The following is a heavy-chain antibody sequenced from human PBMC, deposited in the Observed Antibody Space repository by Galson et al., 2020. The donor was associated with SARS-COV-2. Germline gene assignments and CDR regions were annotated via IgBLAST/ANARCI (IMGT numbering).Heavy chain of an antibody. V-gene: IGHV3-21*01. CDR3: ARDYSPPRQSENSGYCDY. D-gene: IGHD2-2*03. CDR1: GFAFDTYT. CDR2: ITTSSRYI. Sequence: TGGSLSLSCVASGFAFDTYTMNWVRQAPGQGLQRVASITTSSRYISYADSLKGRFTISRDNAKNSLYLQMNNLRAEDTAVYYCARDYSPPRQSENSGYCDYWGQGILVVVSS. J-gene: IGHJ4*02.